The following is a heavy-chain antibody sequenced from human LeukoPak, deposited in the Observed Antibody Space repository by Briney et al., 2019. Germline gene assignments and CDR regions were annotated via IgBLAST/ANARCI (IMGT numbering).Heavy chain of an antibody. J-gene: IGHJ4*02. D-gene: IGHD5-24*01. Sequence: PGGSLRLSCAASGFTFSDAWMSWVRQAPGKGLEWVGRIKSKTDGGTTDYAAPVKGRFTISRDDSKSTLYLQMNSLKTEDTAVYYCTTDRAERWLQLGGLGVYWALGTLVTVSS. V-gene: IGHV3-15*01. CDR2: IKSKTDGGTT. CDR1: GFTFSDAW. CDR3: TTDRAERWLQLGGLGVY.